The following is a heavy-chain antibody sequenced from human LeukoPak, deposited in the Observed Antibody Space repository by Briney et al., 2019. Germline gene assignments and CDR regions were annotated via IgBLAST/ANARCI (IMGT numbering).Heavy chain of an antibody. CDR3: ARDKNWGSGAFEI. J-gene: IGHJ3*02. V-gene: IGHV3-21*01. CDR1: GFTFSSYS. CDR2: ISISSSYL. Sequence: GGSLRLSCAASGFTFSSYSMIWVRQAPGKGLEWVSSISISSSYLYYADSVKGRFTISRDNAKNSLYLQMNSLRAEDTAVYYCARDKNWGSGAFEIWGQGTMVTVSS. D-gene: IGHD7-27*01.